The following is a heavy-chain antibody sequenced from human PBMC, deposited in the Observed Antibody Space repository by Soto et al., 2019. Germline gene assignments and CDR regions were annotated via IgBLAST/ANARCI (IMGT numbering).Heavy chain of an antibody. CDR2: IGAYNGHT. D-gene: IGHD3-22*01. Sequence: XSVKGSCKASGYTFTNSGISWVRQAPGQGLEWMGWIGAYNGHTKYAQKLQGRVTMTTDTSTSTAYMELRSLKSDDTAVYYCAREDYYDSSGYLPVRYYFGMDVWGQGTTVTVSS. CDR3: AREDYYDSSGYLPVRYYFGMDV. CDR1: GYTFTNSG. J-gene: IGHJ6*02. V-gene: IGHV1-18*01.